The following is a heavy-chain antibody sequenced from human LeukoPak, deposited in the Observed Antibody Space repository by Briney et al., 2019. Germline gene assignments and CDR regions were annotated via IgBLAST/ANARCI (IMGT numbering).Heavy chain of an antibody. D-gene: IGHD3-16*01. CDR1: GGSISSGGYY. Sequence: SETLSLTCTVSGGSISSGGYYWSWIRQPPGKGLEWIGYIYHSGSTYYNPSLKSRVTISVDRSKNQFSLKLSSVTAADTAVYYCATSTGGGMIYYFDYWGQGTLVTVSS. CDR2: IYHSGST. V-gene: IGHV4-30-2*01. CDR3: ATSTGGGMIYYFDY. J-gene: IGHJ4*02.